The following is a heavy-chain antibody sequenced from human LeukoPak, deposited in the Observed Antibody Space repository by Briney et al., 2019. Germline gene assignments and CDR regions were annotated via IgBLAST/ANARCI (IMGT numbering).Heavy chain of an antibody. J-gene: IGHJ5*02. Sequence: SQTLSLTCTVSGGSISSGGYYWSWIRQHPGKGLEWIGYIYYSGSTYYNPSLKSRVTISVDTSKNQFSLKLSSVTAADTAVYYCARVGSLSRGRNWFAPWGQNPGHRLL. CDR1: GGSISSGGYY. V-gene: IGHV4-31*03. CDR2: IYYSGST. CDR3: ARVGSLSRGRNWFAP. D-gene: IGHD2-15*01.